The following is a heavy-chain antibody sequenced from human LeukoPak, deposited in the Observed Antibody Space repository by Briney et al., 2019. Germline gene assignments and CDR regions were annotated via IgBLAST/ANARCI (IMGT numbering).Heavy chain of an antibody. D-gene: IGHD1-14*01. CDR2: IKQDGSEK. Sequence: GGSLRLSCAASGFTFTTYWMAWVRQAPGKGLEWVANIKQDGSEKYYVDSVKGRFTISRDNAENSLYLQMNSLRAEDTAVYYCARDYRSGAPDFLDSWGQGTLVTVSS. CDR1: GFTFTTYW. J-gene: IGHJ4*02. CDR3: ARDYRSGAPDFLDS. V-gene: IGHV3-7*05.